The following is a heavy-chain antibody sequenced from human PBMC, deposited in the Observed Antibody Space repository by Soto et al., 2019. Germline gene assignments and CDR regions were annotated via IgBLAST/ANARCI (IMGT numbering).Heavy chain of an antibody. CDR2: IYWDYDK. V-gene: IGHV2-5*02. CDR3: AHSLIPNWGSRGAFDY. Sequence: QITLKESGPTLVKPKQTLTLTCTFSGFSLSTSGVGVGWIRQPPGKALEWLALIYWDYDKRYSPSLKSRLTITKDTSKHQVVLTRTNMDPVDTATYYCAHSLIPNWGSRGAFDYWGQGTLVTVSS. J-gene: IGHJ4*02. D-gene: IGHD7-27*01. CDR1: GFSLSTSGVG.